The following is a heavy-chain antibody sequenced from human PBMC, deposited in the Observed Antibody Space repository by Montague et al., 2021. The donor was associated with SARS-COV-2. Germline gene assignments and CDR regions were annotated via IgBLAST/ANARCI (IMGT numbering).Heavy chain of an antibody. CDR3: ARLKAPYCSSTSCYSASWFDP. D-gene: IGHD2-2*01. CDR2: IYYSGST. V-gene: IGHV4-59*08. J-gene: IGHJ5*02. Sequence: LRLSCAASGFTFSSYRMSWLRQHPGKGLGWIGYIYYSGSTYYNPSLKSRVTISVDTSKNQFSLKLSSVTAADTAVYYCARLKAPYCSSTSCYSASWFDPWGQGTLVTVSS. CDR1: GFTFSSYR.